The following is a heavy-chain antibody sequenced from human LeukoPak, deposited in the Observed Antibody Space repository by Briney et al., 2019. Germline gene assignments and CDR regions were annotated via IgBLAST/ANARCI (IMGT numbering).Heavy chain of an antibody. V-gene: IGHV1-8*01. D-gene: IGHD2-2*01. J-gene: IGHJ6*03. CDR2: MNPNSGNT. CDR1: GYTFTNYD. CDR3: ARATRTSGPQDYYYYYYMDV. Sequence: GASVKVSCKASGYTFTNYDINWVRQATGQGLEWMGWMNPNSGNTGYAQKFQGRVTITRNTSISTAYMELSSLRSEDTAVYYCARATRTSGPQDYYYYYYMDVWGKGTTVTVSS.